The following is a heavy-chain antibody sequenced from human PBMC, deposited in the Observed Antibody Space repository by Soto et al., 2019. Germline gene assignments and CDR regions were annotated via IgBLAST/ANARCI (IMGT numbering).Heavy chain of an antibody. Sequence: GGSLRLSCAASGVTFSSYWMSWVRQAPGKGMEWVANIKQDGSEKYYVVSVKGRFTISRDNAKNSLYLQMNSLRSEDTAVYYCARVRFCGGTCLYFHYWGQGTLVTVSS. CDR2: IKQDGSEK. CDR1: GVTFSSYW. J-gene: IGHJ4*02. V-gene: IGHV3-7*01. CDR3: ARVRFCGGTCLYFHY. D-gene: IGHD2-21*01.